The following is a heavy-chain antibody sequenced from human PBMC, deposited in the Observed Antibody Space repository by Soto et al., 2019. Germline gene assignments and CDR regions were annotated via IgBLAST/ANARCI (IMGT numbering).Heavy chain of an antibody. CDR3: ARTGGVFGIYYYYYYMDV. Sequence: GGSLRLSCAASGFTFSSYAMHWVRQAPGKGLEYVSAISSNGGSTYYANSVKGRFTISRDNSKNTLYLQMGSLRAEDMAVYYCARTGGVFGIYYYYYYMDVWGKGTTVTVSS. V-gene: IGHV3-64*01. CDR2: ISSNGGST. J-gene: IGHJ6*03. CDR1: GFTFSSYA. D-gene: IGHD3-3*01.